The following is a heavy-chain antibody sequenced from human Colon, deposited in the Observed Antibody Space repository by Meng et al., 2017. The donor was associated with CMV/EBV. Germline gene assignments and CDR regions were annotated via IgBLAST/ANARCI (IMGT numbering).Heavy chain of an antibody. V-gene: IGHV1-2*02. CDR1: GYAFNGYF. CDR3: ATFGGDFDY. Sequence: QVQLGQFGAEVKEPGASAKVSCKTSGYAFNGYFMHWVRQAPGQGLEWMGWINPVTGDTSYAQKFQVRVTMTRDTSISTAYMELSSLRSDDTVVYYCATFGGDFDYWGQGTLVTVSS. J-gene: IGHJ4*02. CDR2: INPVTGDT. D-gene: IGHD3-3*01.